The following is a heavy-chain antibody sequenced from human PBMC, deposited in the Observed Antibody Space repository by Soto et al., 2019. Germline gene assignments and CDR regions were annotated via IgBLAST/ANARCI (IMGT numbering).Heavy chain of an antibody. CDR1: GYRFTSYW. CDR2: IYPGDSNT. D-gene: IGHD6-13*01. Sequence: PXESLKISFKGSGYRFTSYWIAWVRQIPGKGLEWMGIIYPGDSNTRYSPSFQGQVTISADKSISTAYLQWSSLKASDTAIYYCARLGIAAAGIPYHYYGMDVWGQGTTVTVSS. J-gene: IGHJ6*02. CDR3: ARLGIAAAGIPYHYYGMDV. V-gene: IGHV5-51*01.